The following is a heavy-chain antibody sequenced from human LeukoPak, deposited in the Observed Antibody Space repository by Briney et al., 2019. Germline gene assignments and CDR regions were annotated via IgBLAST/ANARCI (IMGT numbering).Heavy chain of an antibody. D-gene: IGHD2-15*01. CDR1: GFTFGSFA. Sequence: GGSLRLSCEASGFTFGSFAMYWVRQAPGKGLDWIAGIFGSGGSPHYADSVKGRFTISRDNSKNTVYLQMNSLRAEDTAVYYCAKSSWYSPYYFDYWGQGTLVTVSS. V-gene: IGHV3-23*01. CDR3: AKSSWYSPYYFDY. J-gene: IGHJ4*02. CDR2: IFGSGGSP.